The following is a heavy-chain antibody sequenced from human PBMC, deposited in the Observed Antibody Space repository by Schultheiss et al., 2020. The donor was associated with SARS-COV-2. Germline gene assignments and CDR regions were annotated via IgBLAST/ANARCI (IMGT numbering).Heavy chain of an antibody. V-gene: IGHV4-34*01. D-gene: IGHD1-7*01. CDR1: GGSFSGYY. CDR3: AREGLELRWPYYYYYYGMDV. J-gene: IGHJ6*02. CDR2: INHSGST. Sequence: SETLSLTCAVYGGSFSGYYWSWIRQPPGKGLEWIGEINHSGSTNYNPSLKSRVTISVDTSKNQFSLKLSSVTAADTAVYYCAREGLELRWPYYYYYYGMDVWGQGTTVTVSS.